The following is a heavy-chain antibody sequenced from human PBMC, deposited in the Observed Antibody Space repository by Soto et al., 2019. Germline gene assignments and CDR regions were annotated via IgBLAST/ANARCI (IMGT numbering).Heavy chain of an antibody. CDR2: FDPEDGET. Sequence: ASVKVSCKVSGYTLTELSMHWVRQAPGKGLEWMGGFDPEDGETIYAQKFQGRVTMTEDTSTDTAYMELSSLRSEDTAVYYCATDSDFGPGRRGPGKKSAYYYYGMDVWG. J-gene: IGHJ6*02. D-gene: IGHD3-10*01. V-gene: IGHV1-24*01. CDR3: ATDSDFGPGRRGPGKKSAYYYYGMDV. CDR1: GYTLTELS.